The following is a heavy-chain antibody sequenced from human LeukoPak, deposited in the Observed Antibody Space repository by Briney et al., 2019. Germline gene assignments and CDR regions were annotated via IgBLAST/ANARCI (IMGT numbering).Heavy chain of an antibody. CDR2: IYTSGST. D-gene: IGHD3-10*01. V-gene: IGHV4-4*07. Sequence: SETLSLTCTVSGGSISSYYWSWIRQPAGKGLEWIGRIYTSGSTNYNPSPKSRVTMSVDTSKNQFSLKLSSVTAADTAVYYCARGSVGMMRDGISDWGQGTLVTVSS. CDR3: ARGSVGMMRDGISD. J-gene: IGHJ4*02. CDR1: GGSISSYY.